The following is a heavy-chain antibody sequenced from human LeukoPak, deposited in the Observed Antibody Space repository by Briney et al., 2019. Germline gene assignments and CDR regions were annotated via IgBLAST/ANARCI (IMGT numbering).Heavy chain of an antibody. CDR3: ARISQYSSSWPVNYYYYYYMDV. D-gene: IGHD6-13*01. Sequence: NTSETLSLTCAVYGGSFSGYYRSWIRQPPGKGLEWIGEINHSGSTNYNPSLKSRVTISVDTSKNQFSLKLSSVTAADTAVYYCARISQYSSSWPVNYYYYYYMDVWGKGTTVTVSS. J-gene: IGHJ6*03. CDR1: GGSFSGYY. V-gene: IGHV4-34*01. CDR2: INHSGST.